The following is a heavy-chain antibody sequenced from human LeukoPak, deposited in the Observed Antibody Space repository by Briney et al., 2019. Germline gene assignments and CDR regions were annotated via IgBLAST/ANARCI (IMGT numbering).Heavy chain of an antibody. V-gene: IGHV4-39*07. CDR2: IHYSGRT. CDR1: GGSISSNGFF. J-gene: IGHJ3*02. CDR3: ARDLASLYYYDSSGYSGGAFDI. Sequence: SETLSLTCTVSGGSISSNGFFWGWIRQPPGKGLEWIGSIHYSGRTYYNPSLKSRVTISVDTSKNQFSLKLSSVTAADTAVYYCARDLASLYYYDSSGYSGGAFDIWGQGTMVTVSS. D-gene: IGHD3-22*01.